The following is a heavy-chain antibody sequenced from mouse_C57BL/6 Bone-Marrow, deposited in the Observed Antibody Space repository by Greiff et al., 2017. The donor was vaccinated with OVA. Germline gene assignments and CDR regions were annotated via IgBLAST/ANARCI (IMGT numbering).Heavy chain of an antibody. CDR1: GFSLTGYG. V-gene: IGHV2-9*01. D-gene: IGHD3-2*02. CDR3: AKRDSSGYLDD. J-gene: IGHJ2*01. Sequence: QVQLKESGPGLVAPSQSLSITCTVSGFSLTGYGVDWVRQPPGKGLEWLGVIWGGGSTNYNSAPMSRLSISKDNSKSQVILKMNSLQTDDTAMDYCAKRDSSGYLDDWGKGTTLTVSS. CDR2: IWGGGST.